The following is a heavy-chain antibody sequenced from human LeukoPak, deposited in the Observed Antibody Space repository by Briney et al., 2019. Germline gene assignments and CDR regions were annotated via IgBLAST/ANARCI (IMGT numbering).Heavy chain of an antibody. Sequence: PSETLSLTCAVSGGSISSSNWWSWVRQPPGKGLEWVSVIYSGGDTYYADSVKGRFTISRDNSKNTLYLQMNSLRAEDTAVYYCAREGDGYNSPIDYWGQGTLVTVSS. V-gene: IGHV3-53*01. CDR2: IYSGGDT. J-gene: IGHJ4*02. CDR1: GGSISSSNW. CDR3: AREGDGYNSPIDY. D-gene: IGHD5-24*01.